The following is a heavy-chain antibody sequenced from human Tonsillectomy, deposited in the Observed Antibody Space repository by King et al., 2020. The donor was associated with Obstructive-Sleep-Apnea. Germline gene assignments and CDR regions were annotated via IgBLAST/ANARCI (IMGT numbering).Heavy chain of an antibody. CDR1: GGSVSSSTHY. V-gene: IGHV4-39*07. Sequence: LQLQESGPGLVKPSETLSLTCTVSGGSVSSSTHYWGWIRQPPGKGLEWIGSIYYSGSTYYNPSLKSRVTISVDTSKNQFSLRLTSLTAADTAAYYCVRGVGATTPAYFQHWGQSTLVTVSS. CDR2: IYYSGST. D-gene: IGHD1-26*01. CDR3: VRGVGATTPAYFQH. J-gene: IGHJ1*01.